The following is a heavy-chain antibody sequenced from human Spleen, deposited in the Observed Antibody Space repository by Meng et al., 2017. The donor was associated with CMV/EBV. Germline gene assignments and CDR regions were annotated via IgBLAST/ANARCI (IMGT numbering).Heavy chain of an antibody. J-gene: IGHJ5*02. CDR3: ARGWYSHRFDP. CDR1: GGSFSGYY. Sequence: SLPCAVYGGSFSGYYWRWIRQPPGKGLEWIGEINHSGSTNYNPSLKSRVTISVDTSKNQFSLKLSSVTAADTAVYYCARGWYSHRFDPWGQGTLVTVSS. CDR2: INHSGST. D-gene: IGHD2-21*02. V-gene: IGHV4-34*01.